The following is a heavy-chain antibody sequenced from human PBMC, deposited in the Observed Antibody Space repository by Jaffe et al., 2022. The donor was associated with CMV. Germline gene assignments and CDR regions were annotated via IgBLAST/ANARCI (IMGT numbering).Heavy chain of an antibody. D-gene: IGHD3-22*01. CDR1: GYTFTGYY. CDR3: ARGVGDSSGSDAFDI. Sequence: QVQLVQSGAEVKKPGASVKVSCKASGYTFTGYYMHWVRQAPGQGLEWMGWINPNSGGTNYAQKFQGWVTMTRDTSISTAYMELSRLRSDDTAVYYCARGVGDSSGSDAFDIWGQGTMVTVSS. V-gene: IGHV1-2*04. CDR2: INPNSGGT. J-gene: IGHJ3*02.